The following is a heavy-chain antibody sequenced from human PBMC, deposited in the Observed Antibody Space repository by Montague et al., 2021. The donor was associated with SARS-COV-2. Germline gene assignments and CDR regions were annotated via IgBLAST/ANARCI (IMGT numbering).Heavy chain of an antibody. CDR3: AKAPQPHDYGDYFDY. V-gene: IGHV3-23*01. D-gene: IGHD4-17*01. Sequence: SLRLSCAASGFTFSSYAMSWVRQAPGKGLEWVSSISGTGGSTYCADSVKGRFTISRDNSKNTLYLQMNSLRAEDTAVYYCAKAPQPHDYGDYFDYWGQGTLVTVSS. J-gene: IGHJ4*02. CDR1: GFTFSSYA. CDR2: ISGTGGST.